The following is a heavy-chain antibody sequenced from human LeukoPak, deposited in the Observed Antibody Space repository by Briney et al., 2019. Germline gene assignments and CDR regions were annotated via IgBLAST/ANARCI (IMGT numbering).Heavy chain of an antibody. CDR3: ASERGYHAN. J-gene: IGHJ4*02. Sequence: SETLSLTCSVSGDSTGSRSHYWGWIRQSPGKGLEWIGYMYYSGSTYYNPSLKSRVTISVDTSKNQFSLNVISMTAADTAMYYCASERGYHANWGQGTLVTVSS. CDR2: MYYSGST. CDR1: GDSTGSRSHY. D-gene: IGHD5-12*01. V-gene: IGHV4-39*07.